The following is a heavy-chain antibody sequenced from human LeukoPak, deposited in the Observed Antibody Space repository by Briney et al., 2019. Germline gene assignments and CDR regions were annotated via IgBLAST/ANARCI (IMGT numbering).Heavy chain of an antibody. CDR2: ISSKGGST. CDR1: GFTFSSYA. V-gene: IGHV3-64*01. Sequence: GGSLRLSCAASGFTFSSYAMHWVRQAPGKGLEYVSAISSKGGSTYYANSVKGRFTISRDHSKNTLYLQMGSLRAEDLAVYYCARDGGYRYAHRFWFDPWGQGTLVTVSS. J-gene: IGHJ5*02. CDR3: ARDGGYRYAHRFWFDP. D-gene: IGHD5-18*01.